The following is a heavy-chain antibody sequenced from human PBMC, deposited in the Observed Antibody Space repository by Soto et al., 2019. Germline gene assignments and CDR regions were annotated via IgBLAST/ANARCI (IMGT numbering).Heavy chain of an antibody. D-gene: IGHD3-22*01. CDR3: ARVPTYYQDSIGYQPFHP. CDR1: GGSFSGYY. V-gene: IGHV4-34*01. J-gene: IGHJ5*02. CDR2: INHSGST. Sequence: PSETLSLTCAVYGGSFSGYYWSWIRQPPGKGLEWIGEINHSGSTNYNPSLKSRVTISVDTSKNQFSLKLSSVTAADTAVYYCARVPTYYQDSIGYQPFHPWGQGTLVTVSS.